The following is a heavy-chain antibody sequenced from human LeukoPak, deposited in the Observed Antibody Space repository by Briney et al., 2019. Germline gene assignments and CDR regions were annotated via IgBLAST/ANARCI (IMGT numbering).Heavy chain of an antibody. J-gene: IGHJ4*02. CDR3: ARLGGATSPFGY. V-gene: IGHV4-59*08. Sequence: SETLSLTCTVSGGSISSYYWSWIRQPPGKGLEWIGYIYYTGNTNYNPSLKSRVTISVDTSKSQFSLNLSSVTAADTAIYYCARLGGATSPFGYWGQGTLVTVSS. CDR2: IYYTGNT. D-gene: IGHD1-26*01. CDR1: GGSISSYY.